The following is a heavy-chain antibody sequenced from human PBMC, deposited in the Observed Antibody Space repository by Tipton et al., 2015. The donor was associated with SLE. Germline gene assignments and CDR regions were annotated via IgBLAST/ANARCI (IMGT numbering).Heavy chain of an antibody. J-gene: IGHJ4*02. V-gene: IGHV4-59*07. Sequence: TLSLTCTVSGGSISSYYWSWIRQPPGKGLEWIGYIYYSGSTNYNPSLKSRVTISVDTSKNQFSLKLSSVTAADTAVYYCALMARGAFDYWGQGTLVTVSS. CDR3: ALMARGAFDY. CDR1: GGSISSYY. D-gene: IGHD3-10*01. CDR2: IYYSGST.